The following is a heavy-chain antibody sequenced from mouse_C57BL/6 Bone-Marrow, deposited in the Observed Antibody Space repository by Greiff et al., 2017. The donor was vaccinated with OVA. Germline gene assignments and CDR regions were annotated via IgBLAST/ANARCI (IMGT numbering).Heavy chain of an antibody. Sequence: QVQLQQPGAELVMPGASVKLSCKASGYTFTSYWMHWVKQRPGQGLEWIGEIDPSDSYTNYNQKFKGKSTLTVDKSSSTAYMQLSSLTSEDSAVYYCASSPWFAYWGQGTLVTGSA. J-gene: IGHJ3*01. CDR2: IDPSDSYT. V-gene: IGHV1-69*01. CDR1: GYTFTSYW. CDR3: ASSPWFAY.